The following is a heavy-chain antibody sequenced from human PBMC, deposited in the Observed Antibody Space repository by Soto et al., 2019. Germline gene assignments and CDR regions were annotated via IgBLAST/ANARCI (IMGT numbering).Heavy chain of an antibody. Sequence: QVQLLQSGAGVKMPGASVRVSCKTSGYTFTAYYMHWLRQAPGHGLEWLGWTSPKTGGAKYSHTFLGRVSMTRNTSISTAYMELPGLSTDDTAVYYCARSSGSYSKWFDSWGQGTLVTVSS. CDR2: TSPKTGGA. J-gene: IGHJ5*01. CDR3: ARSSGSYSKWFDS. V-gene: IGHV1-2*02. CDR1: GYTFTAYY. D-gene: IGHD3-10*01.